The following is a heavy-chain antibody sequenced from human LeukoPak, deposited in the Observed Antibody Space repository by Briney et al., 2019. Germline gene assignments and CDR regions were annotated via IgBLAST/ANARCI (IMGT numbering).Heavy chain of an antibody. CDR1: GFTFTDYE. V-gene: IGHV3-48*03. CDR2: INIDGGRI. D-gene: IGHD1-14*01. J-gene: IGHJ4*02. Sequence: GGSLRLSCAASGFTFTDYEMNWVRQAPGKGLEWVSYINIDGGRILYADSVKGRFTISRDDDKHSLYLQMNSLRFEDTAIYYCMRDAPGSNTGDYWGQGTLVTVSA. CDR3: MRDAPGSNTGDY.